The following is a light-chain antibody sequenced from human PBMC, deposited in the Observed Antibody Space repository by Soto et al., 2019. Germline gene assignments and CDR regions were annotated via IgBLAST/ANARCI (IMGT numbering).Light chain of an antibody. J-gene: IGKJ2*01. CDR2: GAS. Sequence: EIVMTQSPATLSVSPGERATLSCRASQTVSSNLAWYQQRPGQAPRFLIYGASSRATGVPARFSGSGSGTEFTLTISSLQSEDFAFYYCQQYSNWPPYTFGQGTKLEIK. CDR3: QQYSNWPPYT. CDR1: QTVSSN. V-gene: IGKV3-15*01.